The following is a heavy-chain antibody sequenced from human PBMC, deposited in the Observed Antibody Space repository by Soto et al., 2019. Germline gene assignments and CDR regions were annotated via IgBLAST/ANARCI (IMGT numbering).Heavy chain of an antibody. Sequence: PGGSLRLSCAASGFTVSSNYMSWVRQAPGKGLEWVSVIYSGGSTYYADSVKGRFTISRDNSKNTLYLQMNSLRAEDTAVYYCARDVGYSYGDYYYYGMDVWGQGTTVTVSS. CDR1: GFTVSSNY. D-gene: IGHD5-18*01. CDR2: IYSGGST. CDR3: ARDVGYSYGDYYYYGMDV. V-gene: IGHV3-53*01. J-gene: IGHJ6*02.